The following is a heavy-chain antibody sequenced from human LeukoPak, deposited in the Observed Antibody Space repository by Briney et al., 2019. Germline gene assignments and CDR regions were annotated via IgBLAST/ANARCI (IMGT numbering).Heavy chain of an antibody. CDR2: IKQDGSEK. D-gene: IGHD3-3*01. V-gene: IGHV3-7*03. Sequence: GGSLRLSCAASGFTFSSYWMSWVRQAPGKGLEWVANIKQDGSEKYYVDSVKGRFTISRDNAKNSLYLQMNSLRAEDTAVYYCARENGNSWDFWGGFRGAYYYGMDVWGQGTTVTVSS. CDR3: ARENGNSWDFWGGFRGAYYYGMDV. CDR1: GFTFSSYW. J-gene: IGHJ6*02.